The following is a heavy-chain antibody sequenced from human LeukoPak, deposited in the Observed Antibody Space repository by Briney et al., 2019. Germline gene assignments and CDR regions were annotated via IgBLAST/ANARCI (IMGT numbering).Heavy chain of an antibody. CDR1: GFTFSHYT. V-gene: IGHV3-48*04. Sequence: PGGSLRLSCAACGFTFSHYTIGWVRQAPGKGLEWVSYISSSSSTIYYADSVKGRFTISRDNAKNSLYLQMNSLRAEDTAVYYCARAEGGYMDVWGKGTTVTVSS. J-gene: IGHJ6*03. CDR3: ARAEGGYMDV. CDR2: ISSSSSTI. D-gene: IGHD2-15*01.